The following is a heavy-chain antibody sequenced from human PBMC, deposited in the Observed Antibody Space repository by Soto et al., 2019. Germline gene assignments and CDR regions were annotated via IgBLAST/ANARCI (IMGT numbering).Heavy chain of an antibody. CDR2: IYYSGST. J-gene: IGHJ4*02. Sequence: SETLSLTXTVSGGSISSYYWSWIRQPPGKGLEWIGYIYYSGSTNYNPSLKSRVTISVDTSKNQFSLKLSSVTAADTAVYYCASLDYYDSSGYYPGYFDYWGQGTLVTVSS. CDR3: ASLDYYDSSGYYPGYFDY. V-gene: IGHV4-59*01. D-gene: IGHD3-22*01. CDR1: GGSISSYY.